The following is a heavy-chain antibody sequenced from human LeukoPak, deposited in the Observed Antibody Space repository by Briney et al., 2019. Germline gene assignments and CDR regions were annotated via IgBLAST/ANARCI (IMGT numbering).Heavy chain of an antibody. V-gene: IGHV1-8*01. CDR1: GYTFTSYD. CDR3: ARLGVPGYSSGWRPDRLGVADY. D-gene: IGHD6-19*01. CDR2: MNPNSGNT. Sequence: ASVEVSCKASGYTFTSYDINWVRQATGQGLEWMGWMNPNSGNTGYAQKFQGRVTMTRNTSISTAYLQWSSLKASDTAMYYCARLGVPGYSSGWRPDRLGVADYWGQGTLVAVSS. J-gene: IGHJ4*02.